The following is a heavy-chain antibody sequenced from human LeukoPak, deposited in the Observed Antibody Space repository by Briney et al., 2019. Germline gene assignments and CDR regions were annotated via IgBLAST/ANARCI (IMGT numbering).Heavy chain of an antibody. CDR2: INAYNGNT. D-gene: IGHD2-15*01. V-gene: IGHV1-18*01. Sequence: ASVKVSCKASGYTFTNYGFSWVRQAPGQGLEWMGWINAYNGNTNYAQKLQGRVTMTTDTSTNTAYMELRSLRSDDTAVYYCARRYCSGGSCYSDGCYGMDVWGQGTTVTVSS. J-gene: IGHJ6*02. CDR1: GYTFTNYG. CDR3: ARRYCSGGSCYSDGCYGMDV.